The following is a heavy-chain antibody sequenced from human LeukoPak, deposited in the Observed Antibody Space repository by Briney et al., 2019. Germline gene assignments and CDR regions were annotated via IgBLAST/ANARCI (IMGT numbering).Heavy chain of an antibody. CDR3: ARITDRTIFGEIMHGFDI. J-gene: IGHJ3*02. CDR1: GASITSYH. D-gene: IGHD3-3*01. CDR2: MFYSGNT. V-gene: IGHV4-4*07. Sequence: SETLSLTCTVSGASITSYHWSWIRQPAGKGLEWIGRMFYSGNTDYNPSLKSRLTMSIDTSKNQFSLKLSSVTAADTAVYYCARITDRTIFGEIMHGFDIWGQGTPVTVSS.